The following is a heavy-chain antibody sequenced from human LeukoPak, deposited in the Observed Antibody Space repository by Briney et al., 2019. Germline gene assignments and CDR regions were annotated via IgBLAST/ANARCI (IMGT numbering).Heavy chain of an antibody. D-gene: IGHD3-16*01. V-gene: IGHV4-61*02. CDR3: ARDPHHDDDADEGFDY. CDR1: GGSISSGSYY. Sequence: SETLSLTCTVSGGSISSGSYYWSWIRQPAGKGLEWIGRIYTSGSTNYNPSLKSRVPISVDTSKNQFSLTLTSVTAADTAIYFCARDPHHDDDADEGFDYWGQGTPVTVSS. J-gene: IGHJ4*02. CDR2: IYTSGST.